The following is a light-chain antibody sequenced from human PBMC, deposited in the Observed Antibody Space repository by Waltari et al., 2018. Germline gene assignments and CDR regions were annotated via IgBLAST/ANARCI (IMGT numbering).Light chain of an antibody. CDR2: KSF. V-gene: IGKV1-5*03. CDR1: QSISNW. J-gene: IGKJ2*01. Sequence: DIQMTQSPSTLSASVGDRVTITCRASQSISNWLAWYKQKPGKAPKVLIYKSFSLQSGVPSRFSGSGSETEFTLTISSLQPDDFATYYCQQYNISPYTFGQGTTLEI. CDR3: QQYNISPYT.